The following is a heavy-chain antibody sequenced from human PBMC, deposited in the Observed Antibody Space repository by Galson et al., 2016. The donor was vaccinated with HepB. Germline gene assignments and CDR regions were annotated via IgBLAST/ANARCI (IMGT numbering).Heavy chain of an antibody. CDR3: AREEPHCSGGSCYSAGFDD. Sequence: SETLSLTCTVSGGSISSYYRSWIRQSPGKGLEWIGYIYKSGSTNYNPSLKSRHTISLDTSKKPFSLKLRSVTAADTAVYYCAREEPHCSGGSCYSAGFDDWGQGTLVTVPS. D-gene: IGHD2-15*01. CDR1: GGSISSYY. J-gene: IGHJ4*02. CDR2: IYKSGST. V-gene: IGHV4-59*01.